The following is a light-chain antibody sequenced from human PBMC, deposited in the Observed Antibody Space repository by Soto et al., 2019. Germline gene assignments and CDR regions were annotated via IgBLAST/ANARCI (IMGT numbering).Light chain of an antibody. Sequence: DIPLTQSPSFLSASVGDRVTITCRASQGISSYLAWYQQKPGKAPNLLIYAASTLQSGVPSRFSGSGSGTEFTLTISSLQPEDFATYYCQQLNRYPVTFGQGTRLEIK. V-gene: IGKV1-9*01. J-gene: IGKJ5*01. CDR1: QGISSY. CDR2: AAS. CDR3: QQLNRYPVT.